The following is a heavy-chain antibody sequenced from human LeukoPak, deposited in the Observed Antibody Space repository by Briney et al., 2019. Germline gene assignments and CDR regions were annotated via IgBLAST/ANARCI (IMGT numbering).Heavy chain of an antibody. D-gene: IGHD3-10*01. Sequence: GESLKISCKGSGYSFSSYWIGWVRQMPGEGLEWMGIIYPGDSDARYGPSFQGQVTISADKSISTAYLQWSGLKASDTAMYYCAKIMGSGSYIDYWGQGTLVTVSS. V-gene: IGHV5-51*01. J-gene: IGHJ4*02. CDR2: IYPGDSDA. CDR3: AKIMGSGSYIDY. CDR1: GYSFSSYW.